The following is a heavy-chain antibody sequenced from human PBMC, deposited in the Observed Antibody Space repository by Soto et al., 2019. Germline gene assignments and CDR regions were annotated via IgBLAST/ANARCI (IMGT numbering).Heavy chain of an antibody. CDR2: ISGSGGST. CDR1: GFTLSSYA. Sequence: GSLRLSCAASGFTLSSYAMSWVRQAPGKGLDWVSGISGSGGSTYYADSVKGRFTISRDNSKNTLYLQMNSLRAEDAAVYYCATVSTSCRCFVDPWGQGTVVTVSS. CDR3: ATVSTSCRCFVDP. V-gene: IGHV3-23*01. D-gene: IGHD2-2*01. J-gene: IGHJ5*02.